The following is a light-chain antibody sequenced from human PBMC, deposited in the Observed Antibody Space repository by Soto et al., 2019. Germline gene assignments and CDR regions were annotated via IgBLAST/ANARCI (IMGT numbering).Light chain of an antibody. CDR1: QSVSHA. CDR3: QQYNNWPLIT. CDR2: DAS. Sequence: EVVLTQSPATLSLSPGDRATLSCRASQSVSHALAWYQQKPGQAPRLLIHDASSRATGIPARFSGSGSGTDFTLTISSLQSEDFAVYYCQQYNNWPLITFGQGTRLEIK. V-gene: IGKV3-11*01. J-gene: IGKJ5*01.